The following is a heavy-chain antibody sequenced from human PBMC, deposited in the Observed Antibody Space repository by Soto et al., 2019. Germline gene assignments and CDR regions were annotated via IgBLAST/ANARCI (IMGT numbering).Heavy chain of an antibody. D-gene: IGHD1-26*01. CDR3: ARGVTAGVDY. CDR2: IIPIFGTA. CDR1: GGTFSSYA. J-gene: IGHJ4*02. V-gene: IGHV1-69*13. Sequence: GASVKVSCKASGGTFSSYAISWVRQAPGQGLEWMGGIIPIFGTANYAQKFQGRVTITADESTSTAYMELSSLTSDDTAFYYCARGVTAGVDYWGQGTLVTVSP.